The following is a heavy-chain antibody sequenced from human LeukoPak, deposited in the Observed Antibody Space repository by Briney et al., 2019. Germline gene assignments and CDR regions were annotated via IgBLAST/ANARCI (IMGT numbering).Heavy chain of an antibody. CDR2: ISAYNGNT. D-gene: IGHD3-22*01. CDR3: AREGVHYYDSSGPYYFDY. CDR1: GYTFTSYG. J-gene: IGHJ4*02. V-gene: IGHV1-18*01. Sequence: ASVKVSCKASGYTFTSYGISWVRQAPGQGLEWMGWISAYNGNTNYAQKLQGRVTMTTDTSTSTAYMELRSLRSDDTAVYYCAREGVHYYDSSGPYYFDYWGQGTLVTVSS.